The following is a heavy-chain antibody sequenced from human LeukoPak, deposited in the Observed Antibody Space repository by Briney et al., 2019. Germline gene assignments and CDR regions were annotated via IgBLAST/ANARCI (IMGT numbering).Heavy chain of an antibody. V-gene: IGHV3-21*01. Sequence: GGSLRLSCAASGFTFSSYSMTWVRQAPGKGLEWVSSISSSSSYIYYADSVKGRFTISRDNAKNSLYLQMNSLRAEDTAVYYCAREGGGVIVPWGQGTLVTVSS. CDR2: ISSSSSYI. CDR1: GFTFSSYS. D-gene: IGHD3-10*01. CDR3: AREGGGVIVP. J-gene: IGHJ4*02.